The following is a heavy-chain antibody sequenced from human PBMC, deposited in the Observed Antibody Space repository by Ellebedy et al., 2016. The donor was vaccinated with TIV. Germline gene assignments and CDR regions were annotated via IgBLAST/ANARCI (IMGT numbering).Heavy chain of an antibody. J-gene: IGHJ4*02. CDR3: ARGFRYGSGRWPLDH. CDR1: GYTLTELS. Sequence: AASVKVSCKVSGYTLTELSMHWVRQAPGKGLEWMGGFDPEDGETIYAQKFQGRVTMTIDTSTSTGYMELRSLRSDDTAVYYCARGFRYGSGRWPLDHWGQGTLVTVSS. D-gene: IGHD4-23*01. V-gene: IGHV1-24*01. CDR2: FDPEDGET.